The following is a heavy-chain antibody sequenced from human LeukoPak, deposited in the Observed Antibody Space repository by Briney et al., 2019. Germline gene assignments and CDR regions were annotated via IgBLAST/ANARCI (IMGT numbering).Heavy chain of an antibody. J-gene: IGHJ4*02. D-gene: IGHD2-15*01. CDR3: AADYCSGGSCYDTAMAH. V-gene: IGHV3-21*01. Sequence: PGGSLRLSCVASGFTLSSYNMKWVRQAPGKGLEWVSSISSSSSYIYYADSVKGRFTISRDNAKNSLYLQMNSLRAEDTAVYYCAADYCSGGSCYDTAMAHWGQGTLVTVSS. CDR2: ISSSSSYI. CDR1: GFTLSSYN.